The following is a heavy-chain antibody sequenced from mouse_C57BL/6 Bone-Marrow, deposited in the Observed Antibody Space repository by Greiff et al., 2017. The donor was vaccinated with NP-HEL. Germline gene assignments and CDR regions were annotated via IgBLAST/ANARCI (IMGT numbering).Heavy chain of an antibody. CDR2: ISYDGSN. D-gene: IGHD1-1*01. J-gene: IGHJ3*01. CDR1: GYSISSGYY. CDR3: AITTVVGRGFAY. V-gene: IGHV3-6*01. Sequence: VQLKESGPGLVKPSQSLSLTCSVTGYSISSGYYWNWIRQFPGNKLEWMGYISYDGSNNYNPSLKNRISITRDTSKNQFFLKLNSVTTEDTATYYCAITTVVGRGFAYWGQGTLVTVSA.